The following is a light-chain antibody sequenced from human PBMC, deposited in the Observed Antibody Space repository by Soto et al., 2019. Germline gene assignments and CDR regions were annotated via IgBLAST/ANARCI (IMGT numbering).Light chain of an antibody. CDR1: QPINNY. V-gene: IGKV1-39*01. CDR3: QQTYTTLFT. CDR2: AAS. J-gene: IGKJ3*01. Sequence: DIQMTQSPSSLSASVGDRVTITGRASQPINNYLNWYQQKPGKAPKLLIYAASSLQSGVPSRFSGSGSGTDFTLTIRSLQPQDFATYYCQQTYTTLFTFGPGTKVDIK.